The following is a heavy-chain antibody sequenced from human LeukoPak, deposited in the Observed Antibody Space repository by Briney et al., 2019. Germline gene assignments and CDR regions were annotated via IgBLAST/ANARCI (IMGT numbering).Heavy chain of an antibody. J-gene: IGHJ4*02. D-gene: IGHD6-13*01. CDR1: GFPFSSYG. CDR2: IWYDGSNK. V-gene: IGHV3-33*01. CDR3: ARDPNIAAAAYYFDY. Sequence: GSLSLSCAASGFPFSSYGMHWVRQAPGKGLEWVEVIWYDGSNKYYADSVKGRFTISRDNSKNTLYLQMNSLRAEDTAVYYCARDPNIAAAAYYFDYWGQGTLVTVSS.